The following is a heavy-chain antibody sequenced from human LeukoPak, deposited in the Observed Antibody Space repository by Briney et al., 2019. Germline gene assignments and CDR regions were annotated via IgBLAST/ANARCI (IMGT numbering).Heavy chain of an antibody. Sequence: GASVKVSCKASGYTFSDYHMHWVRQAPGQGLGWMGKITPSDGSTTYAQKFQDRVTMTRDTSTSTVYMELNSLSSDDTAVYYCARDTYGSDYWGQGTLVTVSS. D-gene: IGHD3-10*01. CDR3: ARDTYGSDY. J-gene: IGHJ4*02. CDR2: ITPSDGST. V-gene: IGHV1-46*01. CDR1: GYTFSDYH.